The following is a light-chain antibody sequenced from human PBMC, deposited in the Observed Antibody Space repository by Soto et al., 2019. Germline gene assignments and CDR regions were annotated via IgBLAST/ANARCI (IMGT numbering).Light chain of an antibody. CDR1: SSDVGASKY. V-gene: IGLV2-14*01. CDR3: SSYTSTITVL. CDR2: EVS. Sequence: QSALTQPASVSGSPGQSITISCTGTSSDVGASKYVSWYQQHPGKAPKLMIYEVSNRPSGVSNRFSGSKSGNTASLTISGLQAEDEADYYCSSYTSTITVLFGGGIKLTVL. J-gene: IGLJ2*01.